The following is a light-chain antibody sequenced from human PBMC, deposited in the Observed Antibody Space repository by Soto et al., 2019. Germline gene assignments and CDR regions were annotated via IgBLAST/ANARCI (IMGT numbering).Light chain of an antibody. CDR2: EDN. CDR1: SGSIASNY. J-gene: IGLJ2*01. CDR3: QSYDSSNLHVV. Sequence: NFMLTQPHSVSESAGKTVTISCTRSSGSIASNYVQWYQQRPGSAPTTVIYEDNQRPSGVPDRFSGSIDSSSNSASLTISGLKTEDEADYYCQSYDSSNLHVVFGGGTKLTVL. V-gene: IGLV6-57*03.